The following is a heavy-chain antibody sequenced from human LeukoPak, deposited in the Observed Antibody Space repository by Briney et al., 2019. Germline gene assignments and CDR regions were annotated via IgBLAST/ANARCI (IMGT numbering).Heavy chain of an antibody. CDR1: GGSISSGGYS. J-gene: IGHJ5*02. Sequence: PSETLSLTCTVSGGSISSGGYSWSWIRQHPGKGLEWIGYIYYSGSTNYNPSLKSRVTISVDTSKNQFSLKLSSVTAADTAVYYCARAQWAVAGTVLVGWFDPWGQGTLVTVSS. CDR2: IYYSGST. V-gene: IGHV4-61*08. D-gene: IGHD6-19*01. CDR3: ARAQWAVAGTVLVGWFDP.